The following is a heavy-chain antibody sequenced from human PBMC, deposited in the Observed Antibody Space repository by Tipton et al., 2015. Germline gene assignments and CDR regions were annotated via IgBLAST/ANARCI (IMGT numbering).Heavy chain of an antibody. V-gene: IGHV3-33*08. Sequence: SLRLSCAASGFAFRHYGMHWVRQAPGKGLEWVAVTSYDGGDRFYADSVKGRFTISRDNSKNTLYLQINSLRAEDTAVYYCARAVPSSGDLGGQGTLVTVSS. J-gene: IGHJ5*02. D-gene: IGHD6-25*01. CDR3: ARAVPSSGDL. CDR1: GFAFRHYG. CDR2: TSYDGGDR.